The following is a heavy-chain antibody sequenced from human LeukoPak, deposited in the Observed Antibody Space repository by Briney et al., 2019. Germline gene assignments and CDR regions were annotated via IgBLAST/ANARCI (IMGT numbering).Heavy chain of an antibody. CDR1: GFTFSSYS. Sequence: GGSLRLSCAASGFTFSSYSMNWVRQAPGKGLEWVSSISGSSNYIFYADSVKGRFTISRDNAKNSLYLQMNNLRAEDTAVYYCARDACSGGGCYTGDVWGQGTLVTVSS. D-gene: IGHD2-15*01. J-gene: IGHJ4*02. V-gene: IGHV3-21*01. CDR2: ISGSSNYI. CDR3: ARDACSGGGCYTGDV.